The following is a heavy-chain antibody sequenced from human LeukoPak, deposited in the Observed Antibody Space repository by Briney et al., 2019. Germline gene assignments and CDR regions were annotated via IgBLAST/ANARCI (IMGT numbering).Heavy chain of an antibody. CDR3: ARTDIVVVPAAPFDY. Sequence: SQTLSLTCTVSGGSISSGGYYWSWIRQHPGKGLEWIGYIYYSGSTYYNPSLKSRVTISVDTSKNQFSLKLSSVTAADTAVYYCARTDIVVVPAAPFDYWGQGTLVTVSS. J-gene: IGHJ4*02. D-gene: IGHD2-2*01. CDR1: GGSISSGGYY. CDR2: IYYSGST. V-gene: IGHV4-31*03.